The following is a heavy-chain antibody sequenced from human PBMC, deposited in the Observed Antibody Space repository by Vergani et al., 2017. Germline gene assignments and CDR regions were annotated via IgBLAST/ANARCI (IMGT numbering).Heavy chain of an antibody. D-gene: IGHD2-2*01. CDR1: GYTFTSYG. J-gene: IGHJ3*02. CDR3: ARDRVLVVPAAMFRIPSPDAFDI. V-gene: IGHV1-18*01. CDR2: LSRYNGNT. Sequence: QVQLVQSGAEVKKPGASVKVSCKASGYTFTSYGISWVRQAPGQGLEWMGWLSRYNGNTNYAQKIQGRVTMTTDTSTSTAYRELRSLRSDDTAVYYCARDRVLVVPAAMFRIPSPDAFDISSQGTMVTVSS.